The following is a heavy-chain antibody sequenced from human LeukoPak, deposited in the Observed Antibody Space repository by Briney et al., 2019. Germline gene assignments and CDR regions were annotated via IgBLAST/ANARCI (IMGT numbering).Heavy chain of an antibody. Sequence: GGSLRLSCAASGFTFSSYWMHWVRQAPGKGLVWVSRINSDGSSTSYADSVKGRFTISRDNATNTLYLQMNSLRAEDTAVYYCARGGGYYYFDYWGQGTLVTVSS. D-gene: IGHD3-3*01. V-gene: IGHV3-74*01. CDR3: ARGGGYYYFDY. CDR2: INSDGSST. J-gene: IGHJ4*02. CDR1: GFTFSSYW.